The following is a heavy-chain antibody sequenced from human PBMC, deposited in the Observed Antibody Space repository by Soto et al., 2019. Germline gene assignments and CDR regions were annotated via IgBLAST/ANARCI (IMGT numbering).Heavy chain of an antibody. CDR2: FYYSGSS. CDR3: ARYRSNWFDP. J-gene: IGHJ5*02. CDR1: GGSISSYY. Sequence: SETLSLTCIVSGGSISSYYWSWIRQPPGKGLECIGYFYYSGSSNYNPSLRSRVTMSVDTSKNQFSLKLTSVTAADTAVYYCARYRSNWFDPWGQGTLVTSPQ. V-gene: IGHV4-59*01. D-gene: IGHD2-8*01.